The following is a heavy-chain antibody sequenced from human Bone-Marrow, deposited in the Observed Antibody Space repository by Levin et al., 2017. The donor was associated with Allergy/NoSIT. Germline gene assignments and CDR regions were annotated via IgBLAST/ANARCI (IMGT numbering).Heavy chain of an antibody. J-gene: IGHJ4*02. Sequence: PGGSLRLSCAASGFTISDYYMSWFRQAPGKGLEWVSYISRSGTTIYYADSVRGRFTISRDNGMQSLYLEMNSLRAEDTAVYYCARVRPYCDRDCYEYYYDHWGQGTLVTVSA. D-gene: IGHD2-21*02. CDR1: GFTISDYY. CDR2: ISRSGTTI. V-gene: IGHV3-11*01. CDR3: ARVRPYCDRDCYEYYYDH.